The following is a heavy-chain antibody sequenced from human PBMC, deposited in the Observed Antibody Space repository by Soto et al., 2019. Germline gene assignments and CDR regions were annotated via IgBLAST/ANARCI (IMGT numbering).Heavy chain of an antibody. Sequence: GASVKVSCKTSGYSFTSNAITWVRQAPGQGLEWMGWISTYSGDPNYAQKFQGRVTMTTDTSTSTAYMELRSLRSDDTAVYYCARAGARSSSSYYNYYGMDVWGQGTTVTVS. J-gene: IGHJ6*02. CDR1: GYSFTSNA. V-gene: IGHV1-18*04. D-gene: IGHD6-6*01. CDR3: ARAGARSSSSYYNYYGMDV. CDR2: ISTYSGDP.